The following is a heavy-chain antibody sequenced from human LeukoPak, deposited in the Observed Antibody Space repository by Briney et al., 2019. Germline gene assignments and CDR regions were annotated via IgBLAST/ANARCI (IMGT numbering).Heavy chain of an antibody. D-gene: IGHD3-10*01. CDR3: ARAYYGSGSSN. CDR1: GGSFSGYY. Sequence: PSETLSLTCAVYGGSFSGYYWSWIRQPPGKGLEWIGEINHSGSTNYNPSLKSRVTISVDTSKNQFSLKLSSVTAADTAVYYCARAYYGSGSSNWGQGTLVTVSS. CDR2: INHSGST. V-gene: IGHV4-34*01. J-gene: IGHJ4*02.